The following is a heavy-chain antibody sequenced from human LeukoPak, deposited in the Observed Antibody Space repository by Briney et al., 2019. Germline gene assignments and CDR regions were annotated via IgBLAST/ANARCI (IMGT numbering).Heavy chain of an antibody. CDR1: GGSFSGYY. Sequence: KPSETLSLTCAVYGGSFSGYYWSWIRQPPGKGLEWIGEINHSGSTNYNPSLKSRVTISVDTSKNQFSLKLSSVTAADTAVYYCARPIRPQYSSGWYRAFDIWGQGTMVTVSS. J-gene: IGHJ3*02. CDR2: INHSGST. D-gene: IGHD6-19*01. CDR3: ARPIRPQYSSGWYRAFDI. V-gene: IGHV4-34*01.